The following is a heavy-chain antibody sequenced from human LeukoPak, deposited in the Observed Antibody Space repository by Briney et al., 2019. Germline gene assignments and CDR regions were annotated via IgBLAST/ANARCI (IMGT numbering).Heavy chain of an antibody. Sequence: SETLSLTCTVSGGSINSYYWSWIRQPPGKGLEWIGYIYYSGSTNYNPSLKSRVTISVDPSKNQFSLNLTSVTAADTAVYSCARSNNWDGGYYNWFDPWGQGTLVTVSS. J-gene: IGHJ5*02. CDR2: IYYSGST. V-gene: IGHV4-59*01. CDR1: GGSINSYY. D-gene: IGHD1-20*01. CDR3: ARSNNWDGGYYNWFDP.